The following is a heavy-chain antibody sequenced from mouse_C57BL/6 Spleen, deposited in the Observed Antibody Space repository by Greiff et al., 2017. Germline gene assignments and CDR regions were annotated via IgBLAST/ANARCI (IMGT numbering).Heavy chain of an antibody. D-gene: IGHD4-1*01. CDR1: GFTFSNYW. Sequence: EVKLMESGGGLVQPGGSMKLSCVASGFTFSNYWMNWVRQSPEKGLEWVAQIRLKSDNYATHYAESVKGRFTISRDDSKSSVYLQMNNLRAEDTGIYYCTGAGTGTVFAYWGQGTLVTVSA. CDR3: TGAGTGTVFAY. J-gene: IGHJ3*01. V-gene: IGHV6-3*01. CDR2: IRLKSDNYAT.